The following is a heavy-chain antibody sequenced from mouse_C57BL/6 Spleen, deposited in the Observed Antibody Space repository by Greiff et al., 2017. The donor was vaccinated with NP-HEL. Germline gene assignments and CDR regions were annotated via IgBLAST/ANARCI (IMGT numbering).Heavy chain of an antibody. CDR3: ARHERGYYGSSYEGLRYFDY. D-gene: IGHD1-1*01. J-gene: IGHJ2*01. Sequence: VQGVESGAELVKPGASVKLSCKASGYTFTEYTIHWVKQRSGQGLEWIGWFYPGSGSIKYNEKFKDKATLTADKSSSTVYMELSRLTSEDSAVYFCARHERGYYGSSYEGLRYFDYWGQGTTLTVSS. V-gene: IGHV1-62-2*01. CDR2: FYPGSGSI. CDR1: GYTFTEYT.